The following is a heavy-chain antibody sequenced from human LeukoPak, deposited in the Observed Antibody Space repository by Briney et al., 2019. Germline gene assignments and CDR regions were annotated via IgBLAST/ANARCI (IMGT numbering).Heavy chain of an antibody. D-gene: IGHD5-18*01. CDR1: GFTFSSYS. V-gene: IGHV3-48*04. J-gene: IGHJ6*02. CDR3: AREDSYGHYYYYYYGMDV. CDR2: ISSSSSTI. Sequence: PGGSLRLSCAASGFTFSSYSMNWVRQAPGKGLEWVSYISSSSSTIYYADSVKGRFTISRDNAKNSLYLQMNSLRAEDTAVYYCAREDSYGHYYYYYYGMDVWGQGTTVTVSS.